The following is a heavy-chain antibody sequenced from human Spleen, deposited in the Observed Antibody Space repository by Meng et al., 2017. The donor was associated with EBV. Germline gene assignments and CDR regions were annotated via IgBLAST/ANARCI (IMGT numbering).Heavy chain of an antibody. D-gene: IGHD2-21*02. V-gene: IGHV1-2*06. CDR3: ARSIFSNDFFN. CDR1: RYSFNRYG. J-gene: IGHJ4*02. Sequence: QVQVVQSGDEVKKAGASVKASCKASRYSFNRYGFKWVGQAPGQGLAWMGRINPSSGGTDYAQKFQGRVTMTRDTSISTAYMELTSLRSDDTAIYYCARSIFSNDFFNWGQGTLVTVSS. CDR2: INPSSGGT.